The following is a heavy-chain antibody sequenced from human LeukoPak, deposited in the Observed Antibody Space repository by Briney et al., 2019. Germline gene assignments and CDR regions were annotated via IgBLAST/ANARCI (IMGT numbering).Heavy chain of an antibody. J-gene: IGHJ4*02. CDR1: GGSISSSSYY. D-gene: IGHD3-9*01. Sequence: SETLSLTCTVSGGSISSSSYYWGWIRQPPGKGLEWIGSIYYSGSTYYNPSLKSRVTISVDTSKDRFSLKLSSVTAADTAVYYCARRFEYYDILTGYSMTGFDYWGQGTLVTVSS. CDR2: IYYSGST. V-gene: IGHV4-39*01. CDR3: ARRFEYYDILTGYSMTGFDY.